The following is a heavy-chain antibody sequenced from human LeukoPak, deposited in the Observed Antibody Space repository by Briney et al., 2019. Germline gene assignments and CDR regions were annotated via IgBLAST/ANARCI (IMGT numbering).Heavy chain of an antibody. V-gene: IGHV4-38-2*02. D-gene: IGHD7-27*01. Sequence: SETLSLTCTVSGYPISSGYYWGWIRQPPGKGLEWIGTIYHSGNTYYNPSLASRVIILVDTSKNQFSLKLSSVIAADTAVYFCARGFRGDNFDYWGQGTLVTVSS. J-gene: IGHJ4*02. CDR2: IYHSGNT. CDR1: GYPISSGYY. CDR3: ARGFRGDNFDY.